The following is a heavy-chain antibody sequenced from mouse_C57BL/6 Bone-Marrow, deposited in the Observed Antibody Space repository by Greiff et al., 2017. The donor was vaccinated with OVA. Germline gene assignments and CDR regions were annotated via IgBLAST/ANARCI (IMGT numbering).Heavy chain of an antibody. Sequence: VNVVESGAELVKPGASVKLSCKASGYTFTEYTIHWVKQRSGQGLEWIGWFYPGSGSIKYNEKFKDKATLTADKSSSTVYMELSRLTSEDSAVYFCARHEGDYYGSSGWYFDVWGTGTTVTVSS. CDR2: FYPGSGSI. CDR3: ARHEGDYYGSSGWYFDV. D-gene: IGHD1-1*01. CDR1: GYTFTEYT. J-gene: IGHJ1*03. V-gene: IGHV1-62-2*01.